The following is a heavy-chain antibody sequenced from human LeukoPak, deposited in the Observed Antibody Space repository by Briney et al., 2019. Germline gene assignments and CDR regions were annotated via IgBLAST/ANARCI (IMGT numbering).Heavy chain of an antibody. J-gene: IGHJ6*02. CDR3: AKGPLHTILGASNGMDV. D-gene: IGHD3-3*01. CDR1: GFTFSSYA. CDR2: ISGSGGST. Sequence: GGSLRLSCAASGFTFSSYAMSWVRQAPGKGLEWVSAISGSGGSTYYADSVKGRFTISRDNSKNTLYLQMNSLRAEDTAVYYCAKGPLHTILGASNGMDVWGQGTTVTVSS. V-gene: IGHV3-23*01.